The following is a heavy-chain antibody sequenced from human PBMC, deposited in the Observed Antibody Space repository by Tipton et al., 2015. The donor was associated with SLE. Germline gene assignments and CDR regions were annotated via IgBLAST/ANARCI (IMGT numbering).Heavy chain of an antibody. V-gene: IGHV4-59*12. CDR2: IYYSGST. Sequence: TLSLTCTVSGGSISSYYWSWIRQPPGKGLEWIGYIYYSGSTNYNPSLKSRVTISVDTSKNQFSLQLNSVTPEDTAVYYCAREPGGNDAFDIWGQGTMVTVSS. CDR3: AREPGGNDAFDI. D-gene: IGHD3-16*01. J-gene: IGHJ3*02. CDR1: GGSISSYY.